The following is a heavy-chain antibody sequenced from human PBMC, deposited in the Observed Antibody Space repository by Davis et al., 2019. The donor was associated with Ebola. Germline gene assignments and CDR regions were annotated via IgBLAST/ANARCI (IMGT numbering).Heavy chain of an antibody. CDR3: ARGYCSGGSCYYYGMDV. CDR1: GGPISTYY. Sequence: SETLSLTCTVSGGPISTYYWNWIRQFPGKGLEWIGFIYYSGSTNYNPSLKSRVIISVDTSKNQFSLKLSSVTAADTAVYYCARGYCSGGSCYYYGMDVWGKGTTVTVSS. J-gene: IGHJ6*04. D-gene: IGHD2-15*01. V-gene: IGHV4-59*01. CDR2: IYYSGST.